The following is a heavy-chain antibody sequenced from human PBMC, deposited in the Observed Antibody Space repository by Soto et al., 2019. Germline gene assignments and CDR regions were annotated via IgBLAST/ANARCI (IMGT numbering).Heavy chain of an antibody. Sequence: GESLKISCKGSGYSFTSYWIGWVRQMPGKGLEWMGIIYPGDSDTRYSPSFQGQVTISADKSISTAYLQWSSLKASDTAMYYCARQARYYDYVWGSYRSWGSGYFNYWGQGTLVTVSS. CDR3: ARQARYYDYVWGSYRSWGSGYFNY. CDR2: IYPGDSDT. CDR1: GYSFTSYW. J-gene: IGHJ4*02. V-gene: IGHV5-51*01. D-gene: IGHD3-16*02.